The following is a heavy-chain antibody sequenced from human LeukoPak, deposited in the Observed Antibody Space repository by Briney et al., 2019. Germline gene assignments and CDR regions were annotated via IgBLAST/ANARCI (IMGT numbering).Heavy chain of an antibody. J-gene: IGHJ4*02. Sequence: SQTLSLTCTVSGGSIISGGYYWSWIRQPPGKGLEWIGYIYHSEDTYYNPSLKSRVTISGDRSKNQFSLKLNSVTAADTAVYYCARVSGDLGYYFDYWGQGTLVTVSS. CDR1: GGSIISGGYY. CDR3: ARVSGDLGYYFDY. CDR2: IYHSEDT. V-gene: IGHV4-30-2*01. D-gene: IGHD7-27*01.